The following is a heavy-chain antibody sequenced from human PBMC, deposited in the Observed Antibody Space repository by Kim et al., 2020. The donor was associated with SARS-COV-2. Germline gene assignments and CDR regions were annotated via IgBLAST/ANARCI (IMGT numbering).Heavy chain of an antibody. J-gene: IGHJ6*02. V-gene: IGHV3-30-3*01. D-gene: IGHD3-10*01. Sequence: GGSLRLSCAASGFTFSSCAIHWVRQAPGKGLEWVAVISYDGSNKNYADSVKGRFTISRDNSKNTLYQQMNSLRAEDTALYYCAGDPWSRLRGLTYSYYGMDVWGQGTTVTVSS. CDR3: AGDPWSRLRGLTYSYYGMDV. CDR2: ISYDGSNK. CDR1: GFTFSSCA.